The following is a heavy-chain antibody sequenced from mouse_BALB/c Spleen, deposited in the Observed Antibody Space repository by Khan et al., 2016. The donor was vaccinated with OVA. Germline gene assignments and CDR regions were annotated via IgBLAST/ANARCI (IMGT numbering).Heavy chain of an antibody. Sequence: EVELVESGGGLVKPGGSLKLSCADSGFTFSSFAMSWVRQTPEKRLEWVATISSAGTYTYYPHSVKGRFTISRDNAKNTLYLQMNSLRSEDTAMYDCAYGTYGWFAYWGQGTLVTVSA. CDR1: GFTFSSFA. CDR3: AYGTYGWFAY. V-gene: IGHV5-9-1*01. CDR2: ISSAGTYT. J-gene: IGHJ3*01. D-gene: IGHD1-1*01.